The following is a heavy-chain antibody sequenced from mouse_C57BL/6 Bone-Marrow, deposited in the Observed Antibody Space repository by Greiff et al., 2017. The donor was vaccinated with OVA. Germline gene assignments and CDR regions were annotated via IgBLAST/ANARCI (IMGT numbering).Heavy chain of an antibody. V-gene: IGHV14-4*01. CDR1: GFNIKDDY. Sequence: VQLQQSGAELVRPGASVKLSCTASGFNIKDDYMHWVKQRPEQGLEWIGWIDPENGDTEYASKFQGKATITADTSSNTAYLQLSSLTSEDTAVYYCTSFYSNYVGWFADWGQGTLVTVSA. D-gene: IGHD2-5*01. J-gene: IGHJ3*01. CDR2: IDPENGDT. CDR3: TSFYSNYVGWFAD.